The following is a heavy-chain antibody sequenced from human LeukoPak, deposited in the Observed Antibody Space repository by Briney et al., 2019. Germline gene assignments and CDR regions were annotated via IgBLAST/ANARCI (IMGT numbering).Heavy chain of an antibody. CDR2: IKQDGSEK. J-gene: IGHJ4*02. CDR1: GFTFSSYW. V-gene: IGHV3-7*01. D-gene: IGHD1-26*01. CDR3: ARERWELSSCYFDY. Sequence: GGSLRLSCAASGFTFSSYWMSWVRQAPRKGLEWVANIKQDGSEKYYVDSVKGRFTISRDNAKNSLYLQMNSLRAEDTAVYYCARERWELSSCYFDYWGQGTLVTVSS.